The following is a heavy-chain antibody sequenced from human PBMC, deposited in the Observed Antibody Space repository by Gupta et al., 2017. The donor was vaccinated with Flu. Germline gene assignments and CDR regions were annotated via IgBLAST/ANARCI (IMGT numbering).Heavy chain of an antibody. CDR1: GFTFSSCH. D-gene: IGHD5-12*01. CDR3: AKPQETRGYSGYGQTYYYYGMDV. CDR2: ISGSGGST. V-gene: IGHV3-23*01. J-gene: IGHJ6*02. Sequence: EVQLLESGGGLVQRGGSLRLSCAASGFTFSSCHMSWVRKAPGNGLEWVSAISGSGGSTYYADSVKGRFTISRDNSKNTLYLQINSLGAEDTAVYYCAKPQETRGYSGYGQTYYYYGMDVWGQGTTVTVSS.